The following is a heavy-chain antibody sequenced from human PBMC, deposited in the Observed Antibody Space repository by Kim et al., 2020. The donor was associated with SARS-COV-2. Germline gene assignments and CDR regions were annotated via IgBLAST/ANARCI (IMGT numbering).Heavy chain of an antibody. J-gene: IGHJ4*02. Sequence: GESLKISCKGSGYSFTSYWIGWVRQMPGKGLEWMGIIYPGDSDTRYSPSFQGQVTISADKSISTAYLQWSSLKASDTAMYYCARLPCSSTSCSGLYFDYWGQGTLVTVSS. CDR1: GYSFTSYW. CDR3: ARLPCSSTSCSGLYFDY. V-gene: IGHV5-51*01. D-gene: IGHD2-2*01. CDR2: IYPGDSDT.